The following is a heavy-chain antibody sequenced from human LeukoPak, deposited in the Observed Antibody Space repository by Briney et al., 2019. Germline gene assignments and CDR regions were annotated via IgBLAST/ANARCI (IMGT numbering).Heavy chain of an antibody. Sequence: SETLSLTCTVSGGSISSGDYYWNWIRQPPGKGLEWIGSVYYSGSTYYNPSLRGRVTIDVDTSENQFSVKLNSVTAADTAVYYCARSSGSFFYWGQGTLVTVSS. CDR1: GGSISSGDYY. CDR2: VYYSGST. D-gene: IGHD1-26*01. CDR3: ARSSGSFFY. V-gene: IGHV4-39*01. J-gene: IGHJ4*02.